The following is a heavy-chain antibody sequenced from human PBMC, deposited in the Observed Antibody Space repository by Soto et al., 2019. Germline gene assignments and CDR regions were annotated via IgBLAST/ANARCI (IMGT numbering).Heavy chain of an antibody. J-gene: IGHJ5*02. CDR2: IIPIFGTA. CDR3: ARKNAVNWFDP. CDR1: GGAFISYA. V-gene: IGHV1-69*13. Sequence: GXSVKVSFKASGGAFISYAISWVRQAPGQGLEWMGGIIPIFGTANYAQKFQGRVTITADESTSTAYMELSSLRSEDTAVYYCARKNAVNWFDPWGQGTLVTVSS.